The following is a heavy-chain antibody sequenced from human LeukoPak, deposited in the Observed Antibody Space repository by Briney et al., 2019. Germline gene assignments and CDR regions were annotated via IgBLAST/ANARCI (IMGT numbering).Heavy chain of an antibody. CDR1: GYSISSGYY. CDR2: TYHSGST. J-gene: IGHJ4*02. Sequence: PSETLSLTCAVSGYSISSGYYWGWIRQPPGKGLEWIGSTYHSGSTYYNPSLKSRVTISVDTSKNQFSLKLSSVTAADTAVYYCASSDYYDSSGSFDYWGQGTLVTVSS. V-gene: IGHV4-38-2*01. CDR3: ASSDYYDSSGSFDY. D-gene: IGHD3-22*01.